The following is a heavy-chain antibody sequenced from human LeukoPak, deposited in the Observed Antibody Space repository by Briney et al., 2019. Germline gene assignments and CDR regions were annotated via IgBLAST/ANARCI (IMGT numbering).Heavy chain of an antibody. CDR2: INHSGST. Sequence: SETLSLTCTVSGGSISSGSYYWSWIRQPPGKGLEWIGEINHSGSTNYNPSLKSRVTISVDTSKNQFSLKLSSVTAADTAVYYCARAGTGYCSSTSCYLLLNWFDPWGQGTLVTVSS. D-gene: IGHD2-2*01. CDR1: GGSISSGSYY. CDR3: ARAGTGYCSSTSCYLLLNWFDP. J-gene: IGHJ5*02. V-gene: IGHV4-39*07.